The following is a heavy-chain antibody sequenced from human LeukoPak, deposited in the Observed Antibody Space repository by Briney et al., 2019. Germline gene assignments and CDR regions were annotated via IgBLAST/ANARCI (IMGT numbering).Heavy chain of an antibody. CDR2: ISYDGSNK. V-gene: IGHV3-30*18. D-gene: IGHD3-3*01. J-gene: IGHJ4*02. CDR1: GFTFSSYD. CDR3: AKDKRITISGVIIIHDYFDY. Sequence: GGSLRLSCAASGFTFSSYDMHWVRQAPGKGLEWVAVISYDGSNKYYADSVKGRFTIPRDNFKKTLYLQMNSLRADDTAVYYCAKDKRITISGVIIIHDYFDYWGQGTLVTVSS.